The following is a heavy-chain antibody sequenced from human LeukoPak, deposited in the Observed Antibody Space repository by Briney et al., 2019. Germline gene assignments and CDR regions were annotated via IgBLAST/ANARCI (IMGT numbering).Heavy chain of an antibody. CDR2: ISGSGGST. Sequence: PGGPLRLSCAASGFTFSSYAMSWVRQAPGKGLEWVSAISGSGGSTYYADSVKGRFTISRDNSKNTLYLQMNSLRAEDTAVYYCAKHSLAADYYDSSGYYQYWGQGTLVTVSS. CDR3: AKHSLAADYYDSSGYYQY. D-gene: IGHD3-22*01. CDR1: GFTFSSYA. J-gene: IGHJ4*02. V-gene: IGHV3-23*01.